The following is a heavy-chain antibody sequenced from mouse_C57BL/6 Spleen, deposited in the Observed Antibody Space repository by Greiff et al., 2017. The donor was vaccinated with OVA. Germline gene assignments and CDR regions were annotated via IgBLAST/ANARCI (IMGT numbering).Heavy chain of an antibody. CDR2: IDPETGGT. J-gene: IGHJ2*01. Sequence: VQLQQSGAELVRPGASVTLSCKASGYTFTDYEMHWVKQTPVHGLEWIGAIDPETGGTAYNQKFKGKAILTADKSSSTAYMELRSLTSEDSAVYYCTRSDYGNYGYWGQGTTLTVSS. CDR1: GYTFTDYE. V-gene: IGHV1-15*01. D-gene: IGHD2-1*01. CDR3: TRSDYGNYGY.